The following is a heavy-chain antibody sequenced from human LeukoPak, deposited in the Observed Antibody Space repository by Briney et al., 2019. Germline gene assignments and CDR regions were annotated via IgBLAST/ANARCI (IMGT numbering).Heavy chain of an antibody. CDR3: ATWSNAWEFDY. CDR1: GXTSSNSW. CDR2: INEDGSDK. Sequence: PGGSLRLSCAASGXTSSNSWMTWVRQAPGKGLEWVAHINEDGSDKYYVDSVTGRFSISRDNTKNSLYLQMSSLRAEDTAVYYCATWSNAWEFDYWGQGTLVSVSS. D-gene: IGHD1-26*01. J-gene: IGHJ4*02. V-gene: IGHV3-7*05.